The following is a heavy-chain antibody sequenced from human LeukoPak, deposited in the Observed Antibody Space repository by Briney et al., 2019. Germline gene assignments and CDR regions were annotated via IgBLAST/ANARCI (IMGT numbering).Heavy chain of an antibody. D-gene: IGHD3-10*01. J-gene: IGHJ3*02. Sequence: ASVKVSCKASGYTFTDYYLHWVRQAPGQGLEWMGWINPNSGGTNYAQKFQGRVTMTRDTSISTAYMELSRLRSDDTAVYYCARDRGSLPRAFDIWGQGTMVTVSS. CDR1: GYTFTDYY. CDR2: INPNSGGT. CDR3: ARDRGSLPRAFDI. V-gene: IGHV1-2*02.